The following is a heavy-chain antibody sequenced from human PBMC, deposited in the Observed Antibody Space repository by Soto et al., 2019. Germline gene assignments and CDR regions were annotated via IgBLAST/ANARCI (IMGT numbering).Heavy chain of an antibody. J-gene: IGHJ4*02. Sequence: QVQLVESGGVLVKPGGSLRLSCAASGFTFSDYYMSWIRQTPGKGLEWLSYITESGHAAEYADSVRGRFTISRDNNKYSLYLQMNSLRVDDTGVYYCARAIRGYGAYGGYLGQGTLVTVSS. V-gene: IGHV3-11*04. CDR1: GFTFSDYY. CDR3: ARAIRGYGAYGGY. D-gene: IGHD5-12*01. CDR2: ITESGHAA.